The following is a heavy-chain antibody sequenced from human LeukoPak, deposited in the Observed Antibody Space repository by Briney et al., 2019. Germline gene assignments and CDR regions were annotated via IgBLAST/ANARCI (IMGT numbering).Heavy chain of an antibody. J-gene: IGHJ4*02. D-gene: IGHD2-21*01. CDR1: GYTFTGYY. V-gene: IGHV1-2*02. CDR3: ARVDSELDY. Sequence: ASVRVSCKASGYTFTGYYMHWVRQAPGQGLEWMGWINPNSGGTNCAQKFQGRVTMSRDTSISTAYMEVSRLRSDDTAVYYCARVDSELDYWGQGTLVTVSS. CDR2: INPNSGGT.